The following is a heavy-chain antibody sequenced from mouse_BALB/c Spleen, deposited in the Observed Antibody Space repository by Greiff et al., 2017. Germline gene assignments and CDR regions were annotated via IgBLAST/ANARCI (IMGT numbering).Heavy chain of an antibody. CDR1: GYTFTSYW. CDR2: INPSTGYT. J-gene: IGHJ3*01. D-gene: IGHD1-1*01. Sequence: LVESGAELAKPGASVKMSCKASGYTFTSYWMHWVKQRPGQGLEWIGYINPSTGYTEYNQKFKDKATLTADKSSSTAYMQLSSLTSEDSAVYYCASTYGSSSWFAYWGQGTLVTVSA. V-gene: IGHV1-7*01. CDR3: ASTYGSSSWFAY.